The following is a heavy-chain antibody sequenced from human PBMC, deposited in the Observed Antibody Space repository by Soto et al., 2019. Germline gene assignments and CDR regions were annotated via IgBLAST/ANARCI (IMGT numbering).Heavy chain of an antibody. CDR1: GFTFGAYW. V-gene: IGHV3-7*04. J-gene: IGHJ4*02. CDR2: LNNDGSQT. Sequence: EVQLAESGGTLVQPGGSLRLSCAVSGFTFGAYWMSWVRQAPGKGLEWVAILNNDGSQTNYVDSVRGRFSISRDNTKNSLYRQMNSLRVEDTAGYFCARGGGHNLEYWGQGALVTVSS. CDR3: ARGGGHNLEY. D-gene: IGHD1-1*01.